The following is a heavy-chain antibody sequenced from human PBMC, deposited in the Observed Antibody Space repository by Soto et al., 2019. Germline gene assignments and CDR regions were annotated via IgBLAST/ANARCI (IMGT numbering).Heavy chain of an antibody. CDR1: GGSFSAYY. CDR2: IHHSGST. V-gene: IGHV4-34*01. Sequence: QVQLQQWGAGLLKPSETLSLTGAVYGGSFSAYYWSWIRQSPGKGLEWIGEIHHSGSTNYKPSLKSRVTISVDTSKNQFSLELRSVTAADTAVYYCASYGSGSYYNGYYFDYWGQGTLVTVSS. J-gene: IGHJ4*02. CDR3: ASYGSGSYYNGYYFDY. D-gene: IGHD3-10*01.